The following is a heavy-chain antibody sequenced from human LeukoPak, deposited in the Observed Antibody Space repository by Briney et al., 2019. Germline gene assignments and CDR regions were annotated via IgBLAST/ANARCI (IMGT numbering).Heavy chain of an antibody. CDR2: INPNSGGT. J-gene: IGHJ5*02. CDR3: ASSISSSGGYSSSWVQYNWFDP. Sequence: ASVKVSCKASGYTFTGYYMHWVRQAPGQGLEWMGWINPNSGGTNYAQKFQGRVTMTRDTSISTAYMELSRLRSDDTAVYYCASSISSSGGYSSSWVQYNWFDPWGQGTLVTVSS. V-gene: IGHV1-2*02. CDR1: GYTFTGYY. D-gene: IGHD6-13*01.